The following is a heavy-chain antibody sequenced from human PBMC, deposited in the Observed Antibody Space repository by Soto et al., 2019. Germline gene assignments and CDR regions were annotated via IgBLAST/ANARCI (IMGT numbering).Heavy chain of an antibody. CDR3: ARSTAYGDYANLDN. CDR2: IHSTRSP. J-gene: IGHJ4*02. CDR1: GDSVSKYY. D-gene: IGHD4-17*01. V-gene: IGHV4-4*07. Sequence: PSETLSLTCTVSGDSVSKYYWNWIRQPAGKGLEWIGRIHSTRSPNYNPSLKSRVTMSVDTSKNQFSLKLNLTSVTAADTAVYYCARSTAYGDYANLDNWGQGTLVTVSS.